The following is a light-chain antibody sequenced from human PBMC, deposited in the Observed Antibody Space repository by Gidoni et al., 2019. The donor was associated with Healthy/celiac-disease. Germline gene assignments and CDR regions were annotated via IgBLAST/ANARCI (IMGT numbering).Light chain of an antibody. Sequence: QSVLTQPPSASGTPGQRVTISCSGSSSNIGSNTVNWYQQLPGTAPNLLNYSNNQRPSGVPDRFSGSKSGTSASLAISGLQSEDEADYYCAAWDDSLNGVVFGGGTKLTVL. V-gene: IGLV1-44*01. CDR1: SSNIGSNT. CDR3: AAWDDSLNGVV. CDR2: SNN. J-gene: IGLJ2*01.